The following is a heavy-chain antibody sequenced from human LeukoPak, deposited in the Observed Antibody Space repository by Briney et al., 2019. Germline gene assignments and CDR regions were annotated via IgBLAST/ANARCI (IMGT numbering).Heavy chain of an antibody. CDR3: ARDQDGMDV. D-gene: IGHD2-15*01. V-gene: IGHV6-1*01. CDR1: GDSVSSNIAA. J-gene: IGHJ6*02. Sequence: SQTLSLTCAISGDSVSSNIAAWTWIGQSPSRGLEWLGRTYYRSRWYNDYAASVKSRLIINPDTSKNQFSLQLNSMTPEDTAVYFCARDQDGMDVWGQGTTVTVSS. CDR2: TYYRSRWYN.